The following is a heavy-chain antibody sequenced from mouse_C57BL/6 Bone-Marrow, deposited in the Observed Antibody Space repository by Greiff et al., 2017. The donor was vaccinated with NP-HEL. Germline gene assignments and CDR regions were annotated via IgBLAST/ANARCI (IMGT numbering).Heavy chain of an antibody. CDR1: GFTFSSYT. V-gene: IGHV5-9*01. J-gene: IGHJ1*03. CDR3: ARLLRYYGTSDWYFDV. D-gene: IGHD1-1*01. Sequence: EVMLVESGGGLVKPGGSLKLSCAASGFTFSSYTMSWVRQTPEKRLEWVATISGGGGNTYYPDSVKGRFTISRDNAKNTLYLQMSSLRSEDTALYYCARLLRYYGTSDWYFDVWGTGTTVTVSS. CDR2: ISGGGGNT.